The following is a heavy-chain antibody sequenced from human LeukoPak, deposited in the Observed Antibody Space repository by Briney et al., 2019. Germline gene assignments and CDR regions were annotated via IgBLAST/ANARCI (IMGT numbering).Heavy chain of an antibody. V-gene: IGHV3-23*01. J-gene: IGHJ4*02. CDR1: GFTFSSFA. D-gene: IGHD3-22*01. Sequence: WGPRRLSCAASGFTFSSFAMSWVRQAPGKGLEWASAISGSVGSTYYADSVKGRFTISRDNSTKTLYLKMNSLTAEDTAVYYCAKDLTMIYYFDYWGQGTLVTVSS. CDR2: ISGSVGST. CDR3: AKDLTMIYYFDY.